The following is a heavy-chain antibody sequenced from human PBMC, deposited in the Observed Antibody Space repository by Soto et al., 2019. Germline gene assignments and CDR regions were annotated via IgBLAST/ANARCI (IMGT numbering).Heavy chain of an antibody. V-gene: IGHV4-31*03. Sequence: SETLSLTCTVSGGSISSGGYYWSWIRQHPGKGLEWIGYIYYSGSTYYNPSLKSRVTISVDTSKNQFSLKLSSVIAADTAVYYCTRTRPYLPTDWGQGTMVTVSS. J-gene: IGHJ3*01. CDR1: GGSISSGGYY. D-gene: IGHD1-26*01. CDR3: TRTRPYLPTD. CDR2: IYYSGST.